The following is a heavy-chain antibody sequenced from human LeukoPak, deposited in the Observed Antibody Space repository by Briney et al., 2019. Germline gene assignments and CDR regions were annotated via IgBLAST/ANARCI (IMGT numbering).Heavy chain of an antibody. D-gene: IGHD6-13*01. CDR2: ISSSGSTI. V-gene: IGHV3-48*03. CDR1: GFTFSSYE. J-gene: IGHJ4*02. Sequence: GGSLRLSCAASGFTFSSYEMNWVRQAPGKGLEWVSYISSSGSTIYYADSVKGRFTISRDNAKNSLYLQMNSLRAEDTAVYYCARGYSSSWYDWGQGTLVTVSS. CDR3: ARGYSSSWYD.